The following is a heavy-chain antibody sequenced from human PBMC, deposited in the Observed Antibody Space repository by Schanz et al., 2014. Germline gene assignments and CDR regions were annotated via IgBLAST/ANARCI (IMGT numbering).Heavy chain of an antibody. Sequence: QVQLVESGGGVVQPGRSLRLSCAASGFSFSTYAMHWVRQAPGKGLEWVAVISYGGSDKYYTDSVKGHFTISRDDSKDTLYLQVNSLRAEDTAIYYCARDGRKYSSGTLDYFDNWGQGTLVTVSS. CDR3: ARDGRKYSSGTLDYFDN. V-gene: IGHV3-30*04. CDR2: ISYGGSDK. D-gene: IGHD6-25*01. J-gene: IGHJ4*02. CDR1: GFSFSTYA.